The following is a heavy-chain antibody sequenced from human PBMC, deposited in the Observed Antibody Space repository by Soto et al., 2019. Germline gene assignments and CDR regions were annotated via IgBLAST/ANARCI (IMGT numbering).Heavy chain of an antibody. Sequence: VQLVESGGGVVQPGRSLRLSCAASGFTFSDYAMHWVRQAPGKGLEWVAVVSHDGRNTHYADSVKGRFTISRDSSKNRVSLEITSLRAEDTAVYYCAKGGRQWRVTSDFSYWGQGALVTVSS. D-gene: IGHD6-19*01. CDR2: VSHDGRNT. CDR1: GFTFSDYA. V-gene: IGHV3-30*18. J-gene: IGHJ4*02. CDR3: AKGGRQWRVTSDFSY.